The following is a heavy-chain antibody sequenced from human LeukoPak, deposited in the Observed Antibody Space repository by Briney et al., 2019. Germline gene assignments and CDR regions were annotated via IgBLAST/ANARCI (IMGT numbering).Heavy chain of an antibody. J-gene: IGHJ5*02. Sequence: EASVKVSCKASGGTFSSYAISWVRQAPGQGLEWMGGIIPIFGTANYAQKFQGRVTITADESTSTAYMELSSLRSEDTAVYYCARDRDTAMVTDYDSNWFDPWGQGTLVTVSS. V-gene: IGHV1-69*01. CDR3: ARDRDTAMVTDYDSNWFDP. CDR1: GGTFSSYA. D-gene: IGHD5-18*01. CDR2: IIPIFGTA.